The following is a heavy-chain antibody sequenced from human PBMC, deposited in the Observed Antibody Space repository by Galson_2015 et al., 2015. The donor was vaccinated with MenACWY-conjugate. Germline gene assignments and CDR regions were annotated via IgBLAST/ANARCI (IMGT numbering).Heavy chain of an antibody. J-gene: IGHJ6*02. CDR3: ARDSIRLELPYYYGMDV. D-gene: IGHD1-7*01. V-gene: IGHV6-1*01. CDR1: GDSVSSNSAA. CDR2: TYYRSKWYN. Sequence: CAISGDSVSSNSAAWNWIRQSPSRGLEWLGRTYYRSKWYNDYAVSVKSRITINPDTSKNQFSLQLNSVTPEDTAVYYCARDSIRLELPYYYGMDVWGQGTTVTVSS.